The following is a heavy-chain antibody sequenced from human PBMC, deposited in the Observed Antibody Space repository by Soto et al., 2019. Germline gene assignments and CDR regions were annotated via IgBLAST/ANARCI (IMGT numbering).Heavy chain of an antibody. CDR3: AKNQERELPRVIDF. J-gene: IGHJ4*02. D-gene: IGHD1-7*01. Sequence: EVRLLESGGGLVKPGGSLRLSCATSGHTFRNYAMSWVRQARGGGLGWVSSMSGSSSTTYYADSVRGRFTISRDRSKNTLYLQMSSLRAEDTALYYCAKNQERELPRVIDFWGQGTLVTVSS. CDR2: MSGSSSTT. CDR1: GHTFRNYA. V-gene: IGHV3-23*01.